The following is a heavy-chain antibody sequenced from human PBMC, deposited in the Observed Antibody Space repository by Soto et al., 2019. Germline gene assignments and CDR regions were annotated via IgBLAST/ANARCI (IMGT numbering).Heavy chain of an antibody. Sequence: QVQLVESGGGVVQPGSSLRLSCVASGFMFSDYGMHWVRQTPGRGLEWVAVISFDGNYKYYAKPVKGRFTFARDNSKNTLSLQMNSLRVEDTAVYYCAKGVEANWGFYYGMDVWGQGTTVTVSS. CDR1: GFMFSDYG. J-gene: IGHJ6*02. CDR2: ISFDGNYK. V-gene: IGHV3-30*18. D-gene: IGHD7-27*01. CDR3: AKGVEANWGFYYGMDV.